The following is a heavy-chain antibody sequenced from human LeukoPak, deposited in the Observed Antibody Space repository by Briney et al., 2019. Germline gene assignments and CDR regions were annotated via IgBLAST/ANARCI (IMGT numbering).Heavy chain of an antibody. CDR2: IYSGGYT. Sequence: GGSLRLSCAASGFTVSSNYMSWVRQAPGKGLEWVSVIYSGGYTDYADSVKGRFTISRGNSKNTLYLQMNSLRAEDTAVYYCASKGGNDWEYFFDYWGQGTLVTVSS. CDR1: GFTVSSNY. D-gene: IGHD1-1*01. V-gene: IGHV3-53*01. J-gene: IGHJ4*02. CDR3: ASKGGNDWEYFFDY.